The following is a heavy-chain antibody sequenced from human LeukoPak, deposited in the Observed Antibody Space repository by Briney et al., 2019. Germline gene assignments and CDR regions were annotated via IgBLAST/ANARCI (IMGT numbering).Heavy chain of an antibody. J-gene: IGHJ1*01. CDR1: GGSISSGSYY. D-gene: IGHD1-26*01. Sequence: TSETLSLTCTVSGGSISSGSYYWSWIRQPPGKGLEWIGYIYYSGSTNYNPSLKSRVTISVDTSKNQFSLKLSSVTAADTAVYYCASCVGAASGFYFQHWGQGTLVTVSS. CDR3: ASCVGAASGFYFQH. CDR2: IYYSGST. V-gene: IGHV4-61*01.